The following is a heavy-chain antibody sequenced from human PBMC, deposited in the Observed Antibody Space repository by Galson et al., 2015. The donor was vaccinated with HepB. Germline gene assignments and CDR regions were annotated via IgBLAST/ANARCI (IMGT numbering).Heavy chain of an antibody. CDR3: ARDRWFGESSNHISGVRVGYYGMDV. J-gene: IGHJ6*02. CDR2: IYSGGST. D-gene: IGHD3-10*01. V-gene: IGHV3-66*02. CDR1: GFTVSSNH. Sequence: SLRLSCAASGFTVSSNHMSWVRQAPGKGLEWVSVIYSGGSTYYADSVKGRFTISRDNSKNTLYLQMNSLRAEDTAVYYCARDRWFGESSNHISGVRVGYYGMDVWGQGTTVTVSS.